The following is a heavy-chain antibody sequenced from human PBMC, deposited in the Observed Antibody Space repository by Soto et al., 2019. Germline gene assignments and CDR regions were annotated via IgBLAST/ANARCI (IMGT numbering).Heavy chain of an antibody. CDR2: INHSGST. Sequence: ASETLSLTCAVYGGSFSGYYWSWIRQPPGKGLEWIGEINHSGSTNYNPSLKSRVTISVDTSKNQFSLKLSSVTAADTAVYYCARKGTLYYYDSGGYLLDYWGQGTLVTVSS. D-gene: IGHD3-22*01. V-gene: IGHV4-34*01. CDR1: GGSFSGYY. CDR3: ARKGTLYYYDSGGYLLDY. J-gene: IGHJ4*02.